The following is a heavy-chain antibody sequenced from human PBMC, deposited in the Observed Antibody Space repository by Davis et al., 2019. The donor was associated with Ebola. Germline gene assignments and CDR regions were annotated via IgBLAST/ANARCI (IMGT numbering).Heavy chain of an antibody. CDR2: IWYDGSNK. V-gene: IGHV3-33*01. CDR3: ARGPNYDFWSGYPDY. D-gene: IGHD3-3*01. Sequence: PGGSLRLSCAASGFTFSSYGMHWVRQAPGKGLEWVAVIWYDGSNKYYADSVKGRFTISRDNSKNTLYLQMNSLRAEDTAVYYCARGPNYDFWSGYPDYWGQGTLVTVSS. CDR1: GFTFSSYG. J-gene: IGHJ4*02.